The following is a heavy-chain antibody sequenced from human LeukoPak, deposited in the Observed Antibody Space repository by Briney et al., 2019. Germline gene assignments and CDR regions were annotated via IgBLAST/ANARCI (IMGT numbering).Heavy chain of an antibody. V-gene: IGHV1-2*06. CDR3: ARGYSGYDLPHY. CDR1: GYTFTAYY. D-gene: IGHD5-12*01. J-gene: IGHJ4*02. Sequence: ASVKVSCKASGYTFTAYYMHWVRQAPGQGLEWMGRINPNSGDTNYAQKLQGRLTMTTDTSTSTAYMELRSLRSDDTAVYYCARGYSGYDLPHYWGQGTLVTVSS. CDR2: INPNSGDT.